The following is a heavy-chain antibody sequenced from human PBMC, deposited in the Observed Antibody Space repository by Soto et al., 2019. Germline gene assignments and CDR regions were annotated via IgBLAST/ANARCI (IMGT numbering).Heavy chain of an antibody. CDR2: IIPIFGTA. J-gene: IGHJ6*02. CDR3: ARLVNDYGDYALRYYYYGIDV. V-gene: IGHV1-69*01. Sequence: QVQLVQSGAEVKKPGSSVKVSCKASVGTFSSYAISWVRQAPGQGLEWLGGIIPIFGTANYAQKFHGIFTITADESTSTAYKELSSLRSEDTAVYYCARLVNDYGDYALRYYYYGIDVWGQGTTVTVSS. CDR1: VGTFSSYA. D-gene: IGHD4-17*01.